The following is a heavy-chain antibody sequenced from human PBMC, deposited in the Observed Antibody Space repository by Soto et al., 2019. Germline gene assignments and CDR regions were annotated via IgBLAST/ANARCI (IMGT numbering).Heavy chain of an antibody. CDR1: GASISSGDYY. J-gene: IGHJ4*02. V-gene: IGHV4-30-4*01. D-gene: IGHD5-18*01. Sequence: QVQLQESGPGLVKPSQTLSLTCTVSGASISSGDYYWSWIRQSPGKGLEWIGYIYDSGCTDYNPSLKSRVNISVDTSKNQFSLKLSSVTAADTAVYYCVTGYTFGYQFDYWGQGTLVTVSS. CDR3: VTGYTFGYQFDY. CDR2: IYDSGCT.